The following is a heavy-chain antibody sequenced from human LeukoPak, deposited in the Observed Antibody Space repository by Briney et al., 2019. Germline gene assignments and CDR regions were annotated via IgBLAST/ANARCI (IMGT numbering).Heavy chain of an antibody. CDR3: AKDHYWSIDY. J-gene: IGHJ4*02. V-gene: IGHV3-7*01. CDR2: MDGGGSAT. Sequence: GGSLRLSCAASGFAFNSYWMSWVRQTPGKGLEWVATMDGGGSATNYADSVKGRFTISRDIAKNTLYLQMNSLRAEDTGVYYCAKDHYWSIDYWGRGTLVTVSS. CDR1: GFAFNSYW. D-gene: IGHD3-3*01.